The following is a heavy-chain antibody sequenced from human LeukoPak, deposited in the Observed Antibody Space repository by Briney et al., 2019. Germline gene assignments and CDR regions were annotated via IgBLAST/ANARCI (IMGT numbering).Heavy chain of an antibody. Sequence: GGSLRLSCAASGFTFSTYTMNWIRQAPGKGLEWLSYIGGGNIWYADSVKGRFTISRGNAKNSLYLQMNSLRAEDTALYYCARDVSWSFDYWGQGALVTVSS. CDR3: ARDVSWSFDY. J-gene: IGHJ4*02. CDR2: IGGGNI. D-gene: IGHD3-3*01. CDR1: GFTFSTYT. V-gene: IGHV3-48*01.